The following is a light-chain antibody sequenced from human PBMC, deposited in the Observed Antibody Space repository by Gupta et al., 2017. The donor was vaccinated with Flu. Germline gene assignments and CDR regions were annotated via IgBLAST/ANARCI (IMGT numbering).Light chain of an antibody. V-gene: IGKV1-33*01. J-gene: IGKJ2*01. CDR1: QDIRKN. Sequence: DRVTLTCQASQDIRKNLNSDQHKQANAPNRLIQCASNLEIGVPSRFSGSGSCTAFSFTISSLQPDDIATYYCHHYDNRPLVTFGQGTKLEIK. CDR3: HHYDNRPLVT. CDR2: CAS.